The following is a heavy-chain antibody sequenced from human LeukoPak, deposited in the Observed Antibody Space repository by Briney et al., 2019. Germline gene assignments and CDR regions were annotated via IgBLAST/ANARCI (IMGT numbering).Heavy chain of an antibody. CDR1: GASISSGSYY. CDR2: IYTSGST. D-gene: IGHD2-2*01. CDR3: AGNESGGWYQLRSLDF. Sequence: TLSLTCTVSGASISSGSYYWSWIRQPAGKGLEGIGRIYTSGSTNYNPSLKRRVTISVDTSNNQFSLKLDSLTAADTAVYYCAGNESGGWYQLRSLDFWGQGTLVTVSS. J-gene: IGHJ4*02. V-gene: IGHV4-61*02.